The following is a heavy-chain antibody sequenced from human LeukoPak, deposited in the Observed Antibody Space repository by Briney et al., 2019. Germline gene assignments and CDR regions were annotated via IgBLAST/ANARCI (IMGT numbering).Heavy chain of an antibody. J-gene: IGHJ4*02. CDR2: MNPNSGNT. Sequence: ASVKVSCKASGYTFTSYDINWVRQATGQGLEWMGWMNPNSGNTGYAQKFQGRVSITRNNSISTAYMELSSLRSEDTAVYYCARGPYDSSGYRFDYWGQGTLVTVSS. D-gene: IGHD3-22*01. V-gene: IGHV1-8*01. CDR3: ARGPYDSSGYRFDY. CDR1: GYTFTSYD.